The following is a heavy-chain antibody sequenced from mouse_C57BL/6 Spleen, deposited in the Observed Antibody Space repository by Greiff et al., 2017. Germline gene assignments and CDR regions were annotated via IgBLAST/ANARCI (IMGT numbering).Heavy chain of an antibody. CDR2: ISSGGSYT. D-gene: IGHD2-1*01. CDR1: GFTFSSYG. J-gene: IGHJ3*01. Sequence: VQLKESGGDLVKPGGSLKLSCAASGFTFSSYGMSWVRQTPDKRLEWVATISSGGSYTYYPDSVKGRFTISRDNAKNTLYLQMSSLKSEDTAMYYCARQGYYPFAYWGQGTLVTVSA. CDR3: ARQGYYPFAY. V-gene: IGHV5-6*01.